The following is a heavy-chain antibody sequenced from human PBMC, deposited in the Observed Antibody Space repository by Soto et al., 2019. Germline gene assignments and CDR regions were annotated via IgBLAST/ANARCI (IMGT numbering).Heavy chain of an antibody. CDR3: AREEAGSGWYFDY. D-gene: IGHD6-19*01. V-gene: IGHV3-74*01. CDR1: GFTFSTYW. CDR2: INSDGSST. J-gene: IGHJ4*02. Sequence: GGSLRLSCAASGFTFSTYWMHWVRQAPGKGLVWVSRINSDGSSTSYADSVKGRFTISRDNAKNTLYLQMNSLRAEDTAVYYCAREEAGSGWYFDYWGQGTLVTVSS.